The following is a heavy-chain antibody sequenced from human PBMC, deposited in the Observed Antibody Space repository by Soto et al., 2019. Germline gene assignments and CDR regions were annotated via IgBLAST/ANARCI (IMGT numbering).Heavy chain of an antibody. J-gene: IGHJ5*02. CDR2: ISIYNDDA. D-gene: IGHD2-2*01. V-gene: IGHV1-18*04. Sequence: QVQLVQSGAEVKKPGASVKVSCRASGYIFSNYGITWVRQAPGQGLEWMGWISIYNDDANYAPKFQGRLTMTADSSTATAYMELRSLRVDDTAVYFCARAGWQCQLLANWFDPWGQGTLVTVSS. CDR3: ARAGWQCQLLANWFDP. CDR1: GYIFSNYG.